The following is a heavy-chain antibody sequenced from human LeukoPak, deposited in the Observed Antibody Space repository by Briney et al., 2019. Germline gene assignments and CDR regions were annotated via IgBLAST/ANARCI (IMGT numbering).Heavy chain of an antibody. CDR2: INHSGST. J-gene: IGHJ5*02. Sequence: NPSETLSLTCAVYGGSFSGYYWSWIRQPPGKGLEWIGEINHSGSTNYNPSLKSRVTISVDTSKNQFSLKLSSVTAADTAVYYCARGRLLYSYGQTWGKGWFDPWGQGTLVTVSS. CDR3: ARGRLLYSYGQTWGKGWFDP. CDR1: GGSFSGYY. D-gene: IGHD5-18*01. V-gene: IGHV4-34*01.